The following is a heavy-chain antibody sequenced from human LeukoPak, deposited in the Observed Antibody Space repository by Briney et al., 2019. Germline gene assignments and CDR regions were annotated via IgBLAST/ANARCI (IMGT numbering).Heavy chain of an antibody. CDR3: AREGLRDSSGYYPSLYGMDV. CDR1: GGSVSRNY. Sequence: SETLSLTCTVSGGSVSRNYWTWIRQAPGKGLEWIGYTFYSGSTNYNPSLKSRVTILVDTSNNQLSLKLSSVTAADTAVYYCAREGLRDSSGYYPSLYGMDVWGQGTTVTVSS. J-gene: IGHJ6*01. D-gene: IGHD3-22*01. CDR2: TFYSGST. V-gene: IGHV4-59*02.